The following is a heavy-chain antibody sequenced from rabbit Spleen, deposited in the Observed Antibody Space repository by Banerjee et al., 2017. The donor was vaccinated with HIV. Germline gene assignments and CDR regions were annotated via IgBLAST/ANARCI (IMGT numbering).Heavy chain of an antibody. CDR1: GFDFSSYG. CDR3: ARGYASSSGLPTYYFNL. Sequence: QEQLVESGGGLVQPGGSLKLSCKASGFDFSSYGVSWVRQAPGKGLEWIGYIDPVFGITYYANWVNGRFTISSHNAQNTLYLQLNSLTAADTATYFCARGYASSSGLPTYYFNLWGQGTLVTVS. J-gene: IGHJ4*01. CDR2: IDPVFGIT. D-gene: IGHD1-1*01. V-gene: IGHV1S47*01.